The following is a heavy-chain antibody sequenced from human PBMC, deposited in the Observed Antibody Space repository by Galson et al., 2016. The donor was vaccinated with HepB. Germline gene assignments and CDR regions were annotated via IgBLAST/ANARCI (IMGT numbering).Heavy chain of an antibody. Sequence: SLRLSCAASGFTFENYAMHWVRQAPGKGLEWVSGVSWNSGRTGYADSVRGRFTISRDNAKNSLYLQMNSLRVDDTVFYYCAKHRTIFGVVDSRAFDMWGQGTMVTVSS. D-gene: IGHD3-3*01. J-gene: IGHJ3*02. CDR1: GFTFENYA. CDR3: AKHRTIFGVVDSRAFDM. CDR2: VSWNSGRT. V-gene: IGHV3-9*01.